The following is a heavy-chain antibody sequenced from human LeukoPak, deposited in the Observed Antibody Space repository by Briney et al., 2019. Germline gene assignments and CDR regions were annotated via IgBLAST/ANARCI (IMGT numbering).Heavy chain of an antibody. Sequence: GGSLRLSCETSGFTFSHYGIHWVPQVPGMGLEWVAFIKYDGSKIYYAESVQGRFTISRDNSKNNLFLQMTRMRPQDTAVYYCATDGIPSATALANWGQGTLVTVSS. J-gene: IGHJ4*02. V-gene: IGHV3-30*02. D-gene: IGHD2/OR15-2a*01. CDR2: IKYDGSKI. CDR1: GFTFSHYG. CDR3: ATDGIPSATALAN.